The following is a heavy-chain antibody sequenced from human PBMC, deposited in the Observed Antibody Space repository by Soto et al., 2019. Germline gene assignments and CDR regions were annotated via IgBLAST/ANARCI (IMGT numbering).Heavy chain of an antibody. D-gene: IGHD3-22*01. V-gene: IGHV3-23*01. CDR1: GFTFSSYA. Sequence: EVQVLESGGGLGQPGGSLRLSCAASGFTFSSYAMSWVRQAPGKGLEWFSAISGGGVATNYADSVKGRFTISRDNSKNTPDQQMNSLRAEDTAVYYCAKGRESSGSYRPFDYWGQGTLVTVST. CDR3: AKGRESSGSYRPFDY. CDR2: ISGGGVAT. J-gene: IGHJ4*02.